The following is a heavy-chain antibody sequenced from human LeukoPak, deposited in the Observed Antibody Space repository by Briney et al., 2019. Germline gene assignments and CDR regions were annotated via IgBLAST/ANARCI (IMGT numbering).Heavy chain of an antibody. CDR3: ARVRGLTVTTLYYYYYYMDV. Sequence: SVKVSCKASGGTFSSYAISRVRQAPGQGLEWMEGIIPIFGTANYAQKFQGRVTITTDESTSTAYMELSSLRSEDTAVYYCARVRGLTVTTLYYYYYYMDVWGKGTTVTVSS. D-gene: IGHD4-11*01. J-gene: IGHJ6*03. V-gene: IGHV1-69*05. CDR1: GGTFSSYA. CDR2: IIPIFGTA.